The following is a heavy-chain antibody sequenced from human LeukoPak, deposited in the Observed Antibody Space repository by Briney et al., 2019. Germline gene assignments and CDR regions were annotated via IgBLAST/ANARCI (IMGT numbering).Heavy chain of an antibody. J-gene: IGHJ2*01. D-gene: IGHD6-19*01. Sequence: PSETLSLICTVSGGSISNYYWSWIRQPPGKGLEWIGYIYNSGSTNFNPSLKSRVTISVDTSKNQFSLNLSSVTAADTAMYYCARIVVAGSWYFDLWGRGTLVTVSS. V-gene: IGHV4-59*08. CDR2: IYNSGST. CDR1: GGSISNYY. CDR3: ARIVVAGSWYFDL.